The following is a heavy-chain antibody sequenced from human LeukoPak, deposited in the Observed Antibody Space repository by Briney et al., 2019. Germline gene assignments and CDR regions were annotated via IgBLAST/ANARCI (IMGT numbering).Heavy chain of an antibody. CDR1: GFTFTNYS. V-gene: IGHV3-21*01. J-gene: IGHJ4*01. D-gene: IGHD3-10*01. CDR3: ARDTNWFGDLSPRLDY. CDR2: ISGSSSYI. Sequence: GGSLRLSCAASGFTFTNYSMTWVRQAPGKGLEWVSSISGSSSYIHYADSVKGRFTISRDNAKNSLHLQMNSLRAEDTAVYYCARDTNWFGDLSPRLDYWGHGTLVTVSS.